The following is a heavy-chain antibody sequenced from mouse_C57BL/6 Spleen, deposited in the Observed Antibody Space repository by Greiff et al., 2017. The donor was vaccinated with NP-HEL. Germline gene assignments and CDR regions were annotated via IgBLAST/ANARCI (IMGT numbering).Heavy chain of an antibody. D-gene: IGHD4-1*01. CDR1: GYTFTSYW. CDR3: ASPNWDDGFDV. J-gene: IGHJ1*03. V-gene: IGHV1-55*01. CDR2: IYPGSGST. Sequence: VQLQQSGGELVKPGASVKMSCKASGYTFTSYWITWVKQRPGQGLEWIGDIYPGSGSTNYNEKFKSKATLTVDTSSSTAYMQLRSLTSEDSAVYCCASPNWDDGFDVWGTGTTVTVSS.